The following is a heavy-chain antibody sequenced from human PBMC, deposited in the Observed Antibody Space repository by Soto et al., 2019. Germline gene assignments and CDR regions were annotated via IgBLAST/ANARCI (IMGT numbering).Heavy chain of an antibody. V-gene: IGHV1-46*01. Sequence: ASVKVSCKASGYTFTSYYMHWVRQAPGQGLEWMGIINPSGGSTSYAQKFQGRVTMTRDTSTSTVYMELSSLRSEDTAVYYCARSIPLLIYSSGWYGLDYWGQGTLVTVSS. J-gene: IGHJ4*02. CDR3: ARSIPLLIYSSGWYGLDY. CDR1: GYTFTSYY. CDR2: INPSGGST. D-gene: IGHD6-19*01.